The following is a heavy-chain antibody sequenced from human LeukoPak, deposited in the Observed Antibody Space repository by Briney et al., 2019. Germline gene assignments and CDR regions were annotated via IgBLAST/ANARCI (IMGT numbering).Heavy chain of an antibody. CDR1: GGSISSYY. CDR2: IYYSGRT. J-gene: IGHJ5*02. D-gene: IGHD3-9*01. Sequence: SETLSLTCTVSGGSISSYYWTWIRQPPGKGLEWIGYIYYSGRTNYNPSLKSRVSISLDTAKNQFSLKLTSVTAADTAVYYCARDKGFDVLTGYYKYNWFDPWGQGTLVTVSS. V-gene: IGHV4-59*01. CDR3: ARDKGFDVLTGYYKYNWFDP.